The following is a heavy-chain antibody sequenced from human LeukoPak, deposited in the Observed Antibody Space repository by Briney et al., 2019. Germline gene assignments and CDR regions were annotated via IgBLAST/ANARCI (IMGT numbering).Heavy chain of an antibody. CDR3: ATAAIGPPGRGYYDSSGYNDAFDI. CDR1: GYTFTSYD. Sequence: ASVKVSCKASGYTFTSYDINWVRQATGQGLEWMGWMNPNSGNTGYAQKFQGRATMTTDTSTSTAYMELRSLRSDDTAVYYCATAAIGPPGRGYYDSSGYNDAFDIWGQGTMVTVSS. CDR2: MNPNSGNT. J-gene: IGHJ3*02. V-gene: IGHV1-8*02. D-gene: IGHD3-22*01.